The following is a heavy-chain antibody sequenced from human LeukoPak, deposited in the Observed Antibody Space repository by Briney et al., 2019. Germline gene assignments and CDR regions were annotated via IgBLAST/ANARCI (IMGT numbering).Heavy chain of an antibody. CDR2: IWYDGSNK. CDR1: GFTFRNYG. CDR3: ARGGYYDILTGYHMNYYYYGMDV. Sequence: GGSLRLSCAASGFTFRNYGMYWVRQAPGKGLEWVAVIWYDGSNKYYADSVKGRFTISRDNSKNTLYLQMNSLRAEDTSVYYCARGGYYDILTGYHMNYYYYGMDVWGQGTTVTVSS. V-gene: IGHV3-33*01. D-gene: IGHD3-9*01. J-gene: IGHJ6*02.